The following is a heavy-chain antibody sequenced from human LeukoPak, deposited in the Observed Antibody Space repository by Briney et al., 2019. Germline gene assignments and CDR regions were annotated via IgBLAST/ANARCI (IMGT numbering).Heavy chain of an antibody. J-gene: IGHJ4*02. V-gene: IGHV3-30-3*01. Sequence: QPGRSLRLSCAASGFTLSSYAMHWVRQAPGKGLEWVTVISYDGSNKYYADSVKGRFTISRDNSKNTLYLQMNSLRAEDTAVYYCARDTDYYDSSYYFDYWGQGTLVTVSS. D-gene: IGHD3-22*01. CDR3: ARDTDYYDSSYYFDY. CDR1: GFTLSSYA. CDR2: ISYDGSNK.